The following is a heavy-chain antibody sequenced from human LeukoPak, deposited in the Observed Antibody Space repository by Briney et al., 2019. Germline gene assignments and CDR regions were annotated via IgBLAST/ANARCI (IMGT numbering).Heavy chain of an antibody. CDR2: ISYDGSTK. CDR1: GFSISGYG. CDR3: ARDPPGDFGANYWYFDL. V-gene: IGHV3-30*03. J-gene: IGHJ2*01. D-gene: IGHD4-23*01. Sequence: GGSLRLSCAASGFSISGYGFDWVRQAPGKGLEWVSFISYDGSTKYYADSVKGRFTISRDNSKNTLYLQMSSLRPDDTAVYHYARDPPGDFGANYWYFDLWGRGALVSVSS.